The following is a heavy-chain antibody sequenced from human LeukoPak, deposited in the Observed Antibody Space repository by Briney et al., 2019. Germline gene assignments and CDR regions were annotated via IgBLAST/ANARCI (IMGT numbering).Heavy chain of an antibody. J-gene: IGHJ6*02. CDR1: GFTVSSNY. CDR3: ARPWSSSGNQEAFNYYYYGLDV. D-gene: IGHD6-13*01. V-gene: IGHV3-53*01. Sequence: GGSLRLSCAASGFTVSSNYMSWVRQAPGKGLEWVSVIYSGGRTFYADSVKGRFTISRDNSKNTLYLQMNSLRAEDTAVYYCARPWSSSGNQEAFNYYYYGLDVWGQGTTVTVSS. CDR2: IYSGGRT.